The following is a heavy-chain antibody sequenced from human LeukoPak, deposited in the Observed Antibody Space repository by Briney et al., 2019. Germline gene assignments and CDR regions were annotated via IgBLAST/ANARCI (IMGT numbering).Heavy chain of an antibody. V-gene: IGHV4-31*03. CDR2: IYYSGST. J-gene: IGHJ6*02. D-gene: IGHD1-26*01. CDR3: ARDRVGGTNYYYYYGMDV. Sequence: SETLSLTCTVSGGSISSGGYYWSWIRQHPGKGLEWIGYIYYSGSTYYNPSLKSRVTISVDTSKNQFSLKLCSVTAADTAVYYCARDRVGGTNYYYYYGMDVWGQGTTVTVSS. CDR1: GGSISSGGYY.